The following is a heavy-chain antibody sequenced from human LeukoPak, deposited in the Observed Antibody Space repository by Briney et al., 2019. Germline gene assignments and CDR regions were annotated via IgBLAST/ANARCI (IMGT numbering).Heavy chain of an antibody. CDR2: ISGSGIST. J-gene: IGHJ4*02. CDR3: AKELRSRITIFGVVITPLFDY. D-gene: IGHD3-3*01. V-gene: IGHV3-23*01. CDR1: GFTISRYA. Sequence: GGSLRLSCAASGFTISRYAVNWVRQAPGKGLEWVSAISGSGISTNYADSVKGRFTISRGNSKNTLYLQMNSLRAEDTAVYYCAKELRSRITIFGVVITPLFDYWGQGTLVTVSS.